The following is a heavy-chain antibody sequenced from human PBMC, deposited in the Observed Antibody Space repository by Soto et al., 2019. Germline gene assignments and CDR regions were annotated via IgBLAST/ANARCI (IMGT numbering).Heavy chain of an antibody. Sequence: GGSLRLSCAASGFTFSSYWMSWVRQAPGKGLEWVANIKQDGSEKYYVDSVKGRFTISRYNAKNSLYLQMNSLRAEDTAVYYCARDWERTTVTQKYYYYYYMDVWGKGTTVTVSS. V-gene: IGHV3-7*01. CDR2: IKQDGSEK. CDR3: ARDWERTTVTQKYYYYYYMDV. J-gene: IGHJ6*03. CDR1: GFTFSSYW. D-gene: IGHD4-17*01.